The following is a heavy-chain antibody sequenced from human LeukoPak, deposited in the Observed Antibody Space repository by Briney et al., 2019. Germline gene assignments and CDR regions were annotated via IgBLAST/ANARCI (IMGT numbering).Heavy chain of an antibody. CDR3: ARGYSSAFDY. CDR1: GFTFSSYW. CDR2: IKQDGSDK. Sequence: SGGSLRLSCAASGFTFSSYWMSWVRQAPGKGLEWVANIKQDGSDKNYVDSVKGRFTISRDNAKNSLYLQMNSLRVEDTAVYYCARGYSSAFDYWGQGTLVTVSS. V-gene: IGHV3-7*04. J-gene: IGHJ4*02. D-gene: IGHD6-19*01.